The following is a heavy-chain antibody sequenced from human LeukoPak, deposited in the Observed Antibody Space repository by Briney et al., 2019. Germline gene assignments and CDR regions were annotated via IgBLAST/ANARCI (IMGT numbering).Heavy chain of an antibody. CDR1: GYTFTSYY. CDR3: TCGQGVVVAATPFDY. V-gene: IGHV1-69*05. CDR2: IIPIFGTA. Sequence: SVKVSCKASGYTFTSYYMHWVRQAPGQGLEWMGRIIPIFGTANYAQKFQGRVTITTDESTSTAYMELSSLRSEDTAVYYCTCGQGVVVAATPFDYWGQGTLVTVSS. D-gene: IGHD2-15*01. J-gene: IGHJ4*02.